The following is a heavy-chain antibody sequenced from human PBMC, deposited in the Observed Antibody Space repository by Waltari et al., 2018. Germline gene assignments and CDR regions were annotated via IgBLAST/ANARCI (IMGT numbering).Heavy chain of an antibody. CDR2: AWFDGVKP. CDR1: GFSLSNFG. CDR3: AKDAFGNTYLDH. V-gene: IGHV3-33*06. J-gene: IGHJ5*02. Sequence: QVQLVESGGGVVQPGMSLRLSCAASGFSLSNFGMHWVRQVPGKGLGWVALAWFDGVKPYYADSVRGRFTISRDNSKNTLYLDIKNLRVDDTAIYYCAKDAFGNTYLDHWGQGTLVTVSS. D-gene: IGHD3-10*01.